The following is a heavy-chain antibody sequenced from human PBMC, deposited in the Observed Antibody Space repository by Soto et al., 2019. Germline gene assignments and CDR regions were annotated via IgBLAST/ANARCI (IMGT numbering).Heavy chain of an antibody. CDR2: ISSSSSYI. V-gene: IGHV3-21*01. D-gene: IGHD6-6*01. Sequence: GGSLRLSCAASGFTFSSYSMNWVRQAPGKGLEWVSSISSSSSYIYYADSVKGRFTISRDNAKNSLYLQMNSLRAEDTAVYYCARAFTEYSSSSEGGDYYMDVWGKGTTVTVSS. CDR3: ARAFTEYSSSSEGGDYYMDV. J-gene: IGHJ6*03. CDR1: GFTFSSYS.